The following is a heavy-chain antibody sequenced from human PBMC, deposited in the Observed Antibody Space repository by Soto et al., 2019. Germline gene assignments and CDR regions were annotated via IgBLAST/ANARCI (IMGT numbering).Heavy chain of an antibody. V-gene: IGHV4-31*03. Sequence: SETLSLTCTVSGGSISSGGYYWSWIRQHPGKGLEWIGYIYYSGSTYYNPSLKSRVTISVDTSKNQFSLKLSSVTAADTAVYYCARVDKLGSVNFDYWGQGTLVTVSS. CDR2: IYYSGST. CDR3: ARVDKLGSVNFDY. J-gene: IGHJ4*02. D-gene: IGHD2-15*01. CDR1: GGSISSGGYY.